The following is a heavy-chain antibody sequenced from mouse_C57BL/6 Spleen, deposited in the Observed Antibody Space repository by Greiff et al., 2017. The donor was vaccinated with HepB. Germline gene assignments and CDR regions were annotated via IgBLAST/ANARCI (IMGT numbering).Heavy chain of an antibody. CDR1: GFTFSNYW. CDR2: IRLKSDNYAT. V-gene: IGHV6-3*01. J-gene: IGHJ1*03. D-gene: IGHD1-1*01. CDR3: TGDYGSSRYFDV. Sequence: EVKVEESGGGLVQPGGSMKLSCVASGFTFSNYWMNWVRQSPEKGLEWVAQIRLKSDNYATHYAESVKGRFTISRDDSKSSVYLQMNNLRAEDTGIYYCTGDYGSSRYFDVWGTGTTVTVSS.